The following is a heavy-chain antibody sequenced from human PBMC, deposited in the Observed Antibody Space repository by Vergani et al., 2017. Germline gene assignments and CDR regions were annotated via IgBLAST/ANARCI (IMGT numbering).Heavy chain of an antibody. CDR1: GYTFTSYD. V-gene: IGHV1-8*02. Sequence: QVQLVQSGAEVKKPGASVKVSCKASGYTFTSYDINWVRQATGQGLEWMGWMNPNSGNTGYAQKFQGRVTMTRNTSISIDYMELSSLRSGDTAVYYCARAGYSYGLGYYYYYMDVWGKGTTVTVSS. J-gene: IGHJ6*03. D-gene: IGHD5-18*01. CDR2: MNPNSGNT. CDR3: ARAGYSYGLGYYYYYMDV.